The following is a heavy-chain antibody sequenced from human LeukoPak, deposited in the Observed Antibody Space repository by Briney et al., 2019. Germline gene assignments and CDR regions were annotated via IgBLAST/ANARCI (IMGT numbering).Heavy chain of an antibody. CDR3: ARDRASSWYFDY. J-gene: IGHJ4*02. CDR1: GFTFSSYS. V-gene: IGHV3-21*01. Sequence: GGSLRLSCAASGFTFSSYSMNWVRQAPGKGLEWVSSISSSSSYIYYADSVKGRFTISRDNAKNSLYLQMNSLRAEDTAVYYCARDRASSWYFDYWGQGTLVTVSS. CDR2: ISSSSSYI. D-gene: IGHD6-13*01.